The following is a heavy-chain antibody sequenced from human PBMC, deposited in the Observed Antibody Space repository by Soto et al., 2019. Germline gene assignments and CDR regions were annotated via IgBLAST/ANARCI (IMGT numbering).Heavy chain of an antibody. CDR2: ISGSGGST. Sequence: GGSLRLSCAASGFTFSSYAMSWVRQAPGKGLEWVSAISGSGGSTYYADSVKGRFTISRDNSKNTLYLQMNSLRAEDTAVYYCAKGNTGYYPQPYYGMDVWGQGTTVTVSS. CDR1: GFTFSSYA. J-gene: IGHJ6*02. D-gene: IGHD3-9*01. CDR3: AKGNTGYYPQPYYGMDV. V-gene: IGHV3-23*01.